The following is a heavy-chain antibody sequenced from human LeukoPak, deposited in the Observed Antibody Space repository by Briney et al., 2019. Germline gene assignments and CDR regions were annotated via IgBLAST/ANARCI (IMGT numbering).Heavy chain of an antibody. J-gene: IGHJ4*02. CDR1: GGSISSYY. V-gene: IGHV4-59*01. Sequence: PSETLSLTCTVSGGSISSYYWSWIRQPPGKGLEWIGYIYYSGSTNYNPSLKSRVTISVDTSKNQFSLKLSSVTAADTAVYYCARDTHDYGRTGIPFDYWGQGTLVTVSS. CDR3: ARDTHDYGRTGIPFDY. CDR2: IYYSGST. D-gene: IGHD4-17*01.